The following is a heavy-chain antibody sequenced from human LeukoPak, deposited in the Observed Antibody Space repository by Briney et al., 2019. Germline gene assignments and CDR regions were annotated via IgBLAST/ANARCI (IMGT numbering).Heavy chain of an antibody. V-gene: IGHV3-64D*09. CDR1: GFPFSSYA. J-gene: IGHJ6*02. Sequence: GGSLRLSCSASGFPFSSYAMHWVRQAPGKGLEYVSAISDSGGSTYYADSVKGRFTISTDNSKNTQYLQMSSLRAEDTAVYFCVRGYSFGPYGMDVWGQGTTVTVSS. D-gene: IGHD2-15*01. CDR3: VRGYSFGPYGMDV. CDR2: ISDSGGST.